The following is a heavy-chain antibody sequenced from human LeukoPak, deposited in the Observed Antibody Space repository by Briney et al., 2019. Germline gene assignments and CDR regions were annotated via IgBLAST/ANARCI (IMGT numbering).Heavy chain of an antibody. Sequence: ASVKVSCKAPGYTFTSYGISWVRQAPGQGLELMGWISAYDGNTNYAQTLQGRVTMTTDTSTSTAYMELRSLRSDDTAVYYCARDVYDILTGASSYYYYMDVWGKGTTVTISS. V-gene: IGHV1-18*01. CDR2: ISAYDGNT. CDR3: ARDVYDILTGASSYYYYMDV. J-gene: IGHJ6*03. CDR1: GYTFTSYG. D-gene: IGHD3-9*01.